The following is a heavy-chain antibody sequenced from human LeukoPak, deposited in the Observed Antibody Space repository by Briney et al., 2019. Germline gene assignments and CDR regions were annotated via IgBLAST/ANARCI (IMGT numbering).Heavy chain of an antibody. J-gene: IGHJ4*02. V-gene: IGHV5-51*01. CDR1: GYNFTPYW. CDR2: IYPGDSDT. D-gene: IGHD3-3*01. CDR3: ARQENEEWYFDY. Sequence: GESLKISCKGSGYNFTPYWIGWVRQMPGKGLEWMGIIYPGDSDTRYSPSFQGQVIISADKSISTAYLQWSSLKASDTAMYYCARQENEEWYFDYWGQGTLVTVSS.